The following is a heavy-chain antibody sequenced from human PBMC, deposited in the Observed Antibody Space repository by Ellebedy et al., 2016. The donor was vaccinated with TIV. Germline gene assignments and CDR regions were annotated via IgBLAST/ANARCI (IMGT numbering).Heavy chain of an antibody. J-gene: IGHJ5*02. CDR1: GGTFSSYA. V-gene: IGHV1-69*04. CDR3: ARGGFCSGGSCYSWFDP. CDR2: IIPILGIA. D-gene: IGHD2-15*01. Sequence: AASVKVSCKASGGTFSSYAISWARQAPGQGLEWMGRIIPILGIANYAQKFQGRVTITADKSTSTAYMELSSLRSEDTAVYYCARGGFCSGGSCYSWFDPWGQGTLVTVSS.